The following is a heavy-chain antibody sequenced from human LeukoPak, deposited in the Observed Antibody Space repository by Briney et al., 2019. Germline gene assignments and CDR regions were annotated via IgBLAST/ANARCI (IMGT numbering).Heavy chain of an antibody. D-gene: IGHD5-18*01. CDR2: INPNSGGT. CDR3: ATRITYSYGFDY. Sequence: ASVKVSCKASGYTFTGYYMHWVRQAPGQGLEWMGRINPNSGGTNYAQKFQGRVTMTRDTSISTAYMELSRLRSDDTAVYYCATRITYSYGFDYWGQGTLVTVSS. CDR1: GYTFTGYY. J-gene: IGHJ4*02. V-gene: IGHV1-2*06.